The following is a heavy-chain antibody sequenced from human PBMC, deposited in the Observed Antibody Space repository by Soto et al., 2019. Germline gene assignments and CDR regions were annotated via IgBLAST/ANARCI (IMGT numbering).Heavy chain of an antibody. CDR3: ARTLSTYYYDSSGYYSGPYYYYGMDV. Sequence: GASVKVSCKASGYTFTGYYMHWVRQAPGQGLEWMGWINPNSGGTNYAQKFRGRVTMTRDTSISTAYMELSRLRSDDTAVYYCARTLSTYYYDSSGYYSGPYYYYGMDVWGQGTTVTVSS. J-gene: IGHJ6*02. V-gene: IGHV1-2*02. CDR2: INPNSGGT. CDR1: GYTFTGYY. D-gene: IGHD3-22*01.